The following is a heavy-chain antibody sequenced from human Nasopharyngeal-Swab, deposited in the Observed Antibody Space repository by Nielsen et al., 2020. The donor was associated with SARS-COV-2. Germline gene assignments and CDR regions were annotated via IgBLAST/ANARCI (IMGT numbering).Heavy chain of an antibody. J-gene: IGHJ4*02. V-gene: IGHV3-23*01. CDR3: VKGPPAVIHYFDY. D-gene: IGHD2-21*01. CDR1: GFTFSSYS. CDR2: ISGSGEST. Sequence: GGSLRLSCVASGFTFSSYSMNWVRQAPGKGLEWVSGISGSGESTHYADSVKGRFTISRDNSKNTLYLQMNSLRAEDTAVYYCVKGPPAVIHYFDYWGQGTLVTVSS.